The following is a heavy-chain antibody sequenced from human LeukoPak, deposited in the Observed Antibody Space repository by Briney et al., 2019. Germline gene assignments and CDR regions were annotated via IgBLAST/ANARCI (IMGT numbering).Heavy chain of an antibody. CDR2: INHSGST. V-gene: IGHV4-34*01. J-gene: IGHJ4*02. Sequence: SETLSLTCAVYGGSFSGYYWSWIRQPPGKGLEWIGEINHSGSTNYNPSLKSRVTISVDTSKNQFSLKLSSVTAADTAVYYCARRSYNSPFRYWGQGTLVTVSS. CDR1: GGSFSGYY. D-gene: IGHD5-24*01. CDR3: ARRSYNSPFRY.